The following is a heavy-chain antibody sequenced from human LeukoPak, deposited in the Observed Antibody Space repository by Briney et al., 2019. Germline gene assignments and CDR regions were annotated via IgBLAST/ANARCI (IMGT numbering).Heavy chain of an antibody. D-gene: IGHD6-19*01. J-gene: IGHJ5*02. Sequence: PGGSLRLSCAASGFTFSSYAMSWVRQAPGKGLEWVSAISGSGGSTYYADSVKGRFTISRDNAKNSLYLQMNSLRAEDTALYYCAKGDSSGWYVPRFDPWGQGTLVTVSS. CDR1: GFTFSSYA. CDR3: AKGDSSGWYVPRFDP. V-gene: IGHV3-23*01. CDR2: ISGSGGST.